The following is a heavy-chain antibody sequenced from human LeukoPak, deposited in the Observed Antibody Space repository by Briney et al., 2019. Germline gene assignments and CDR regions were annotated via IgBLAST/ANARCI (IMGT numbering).Heavy chain of an antibody. V-gene: IGHV3-53*01. Sequence: GGSLRLSCAVSGFTVSTNHMSWVRQAPGRRLEWVSVIYNDGNTYCTVSVKGRFTISRDNSKNTVFLQMNSLRVEDTAVYYCAKDREVVTAKAQMDVWGKGTTVTVSS. D-gene: IGHD2-21*02. CDR2: IYNDGNT. J-gene: IGHJ6*03. CDR3: AKDREVVTAKAQMDV. CDR1: GFTVSTNH.